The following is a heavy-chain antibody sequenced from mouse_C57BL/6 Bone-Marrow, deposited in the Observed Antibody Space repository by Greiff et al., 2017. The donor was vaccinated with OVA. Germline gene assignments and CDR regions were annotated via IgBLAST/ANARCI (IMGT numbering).Heavy chain of an antibody. J-gene: IGHJ2*01. V-gene: IGHV1-50*01. CDR3: ARRGWGDY. D-gene: IGHD3-3*01. CDR1: GYTFTSYW. Sequence: VQLQQPGAELVKPGASVKLSCKASGYTFTSYWMQWVNQRPGQGLEWIGEIDPSDSYTNYNQKFKGKATLTVDTSSSTAYMQLSSLTSEDSAVYYCARRGWGDYWGQGTTLTVSS. CDR2: IDPSDSYT.